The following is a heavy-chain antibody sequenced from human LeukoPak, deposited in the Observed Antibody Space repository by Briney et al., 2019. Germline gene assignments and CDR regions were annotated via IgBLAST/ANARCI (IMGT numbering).Heavy chain of an antibody. CDR1: GVSISSGDYY. CDR2: MYYSGST. Sequence: PSQTLSLTCTVSGVSISSGDYYWSWIRQPPGKGLEWIAYMYYSGSTYYNPSLKSRVTMPADTSKNQLSLKLSSVTAADTAVYYCARPYYYDSRIDPWGQGILVTVSS. CDR3: ARPYYYDSRIDP. V-gene: IGHV4-30-4*01. D-gene: IGHD3-22*01. J-gene: IGHJ5*02.